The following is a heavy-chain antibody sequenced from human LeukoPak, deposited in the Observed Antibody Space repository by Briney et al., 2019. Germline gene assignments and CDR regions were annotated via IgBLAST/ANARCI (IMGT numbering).Heavy chain of an antibody. CDR3: ARDPLRYLRVGHYDY. D-gene: IGHD3-9*01. Sequence: TGGSLRLSCAVSGFTFSNSAMNWVSQVPGKGLGWVSSIDSHIYYAASVRGRFTISRDNARNSVYLQMNSLRVEDTAVYYCARDPLRYLRVGHYDYWGQGTLVAVSS. CDR2: IDSHI. V-gene: IGHV3-21*01. CDR1: GFTFSNSA. J-gene: IGHJ4*02.